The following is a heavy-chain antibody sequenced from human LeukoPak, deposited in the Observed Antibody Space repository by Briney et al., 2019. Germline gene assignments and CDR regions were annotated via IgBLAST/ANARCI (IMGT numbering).Heavy chain of an antibody. D-gene: IGHD3-10*01. V-gene: IGHV3-30*03. CDR3: VHYYGSGSHLAPSYYYYGMDV. CDR2: ISYDGSNK. CDR1: GFTFSSYG. J-gene: IGHJ6*02. Sequence: PGGSLRLSCAASGFTFSSYGMHWVRQAPGKGLEWVAVISYDGSNKYYADSVKGRFTISRDNSKNTLYLQMNSLRAEDTAVYYCVHYYGSGSHLAPSYYYYGMDVWGQGTTVTVSS.